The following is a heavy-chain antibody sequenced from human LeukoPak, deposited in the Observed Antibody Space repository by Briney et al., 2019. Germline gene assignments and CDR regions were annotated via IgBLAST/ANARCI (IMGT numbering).Heavy chain of an antibody. D-gene: IGHD6-6*01. CDR3: AVSSSSPYYYYYMDV. CDR1: GFTFSSYW. Sequence: GGSLRLSCAASGFTFSSYWMSWVRQAPGKGLEWVANIKQDGSEKYYVDSVKGRFTISRDNSKNTLYLQMNSLRAEDTAVYYCAVSSSSPYYYYYMDVWGKGTTVTVSS. J-gene: IGHJ6*03. V-gene: IGHV3-7*01. CDR2: IKQDGSEK.